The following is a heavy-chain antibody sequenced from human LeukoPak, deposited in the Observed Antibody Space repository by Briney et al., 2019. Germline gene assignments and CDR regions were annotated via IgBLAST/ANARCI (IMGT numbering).Heavy chain of an antibody. CDR2: INPNSGGT. D-gene: IGHD2-2*01. CDR1: GYTFTGYY. V-gene: IGHV1-2*02. J-gene: IGHJ1*01. Sequence: GASVKVSCKASGYTFTGYYMHWVRQAPGQGLEWMGWINPNSGGTNYAQKFQGRVTMTRDTSISTAYMELSRLRSDDTAVYYCATRYCSSTSCYAEYFQHWGPGTLVTVSS. CDR3: ATRYCSSTSCYAEYFQH.